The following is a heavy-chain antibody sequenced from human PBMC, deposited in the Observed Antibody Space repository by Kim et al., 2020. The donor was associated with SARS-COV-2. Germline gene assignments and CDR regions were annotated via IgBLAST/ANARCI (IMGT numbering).Heavy chain of an antibody. CDR3: ARHVRGRGPQVFDP. D-gene: IGHD3-16*01. Sequence: SETLSLTCTVSGGSISSYYWSWIRQPPGKGLEWIGYIYYSGSTNYNPSLKSRVTISVDTSKNQFSLKLSSVTAADTAVYYCARHVRGRGPQVFDPWGQGTLVTVSS. V-gene: IGHV4-59*08. CDR1: GGSISSYY. CDR2: IYYSGST. J-gene: IGHJ5*02.